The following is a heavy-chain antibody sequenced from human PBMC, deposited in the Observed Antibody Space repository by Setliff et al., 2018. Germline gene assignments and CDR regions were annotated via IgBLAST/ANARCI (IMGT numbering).Heavy chain of an antibody. Sequence: PSETLSLTCTVSGASLRSGSNYWGWFRQPAGKGLEWVGRIYTDGTTNYNPSLKSRVSISADTSMNHFSLRMTSVSAADTAVYYRAKEHVVISFVTNTHHHYGMDVWGQGTTVTVSS. J-gene: IGHJ6*02. CDR3: AKEHVVISFVTNTHHHYGMDV. D-gene: IGHD2-8*01. V-gene: IGHV4-61*02. CDR1: GASLRSGSNY. CDR2: IYTDGTT.